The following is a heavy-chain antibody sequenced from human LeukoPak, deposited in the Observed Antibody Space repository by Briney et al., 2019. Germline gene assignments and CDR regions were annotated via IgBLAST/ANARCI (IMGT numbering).Heavy chain of an antibody. Sequence: SETLSLTCAVYGGSFSGYYWSWIRQPPGKGPEWIGEINHSGSTNYNPSLKSRVTISVDTSKNQFSLKLSSVTAADTAVYYCARGWWQPRRGIFDYWGQGTLVTVSS. CDR2: INHSGST. V-gene: IGHV4-34*01. D-gene: IGHD2-15*01. J-gene: IGHJ4*02. CDR1: GGSFSGYY. CDR3: ARGWWQPRRGIFDY.